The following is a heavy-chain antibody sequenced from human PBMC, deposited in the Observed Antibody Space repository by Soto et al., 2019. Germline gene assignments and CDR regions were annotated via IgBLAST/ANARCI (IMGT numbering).Heavy chain of an antibody. Sequence: GESLKISCAASGFTFSSYAMSWVRQAPGKGLEWVSAISGSGGSTYYADSVKGRFTISRDNSKNTLYLQMNSLRAEDTAVYYCAKSDSEVSYYYYYMDVWGKGTTVTVSS. J-gene: IGHJ6*03. V-gene: IGHV3-23*01. D-gene: IGHD2-21*01. CDR3: AKSDSEVSYYYYYMDV. CDR2: ISGSGGST. CDR1: GFTFSSYA.